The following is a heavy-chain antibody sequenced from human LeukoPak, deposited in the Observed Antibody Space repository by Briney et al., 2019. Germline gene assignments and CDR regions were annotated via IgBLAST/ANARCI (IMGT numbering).Heavy chain of an antibody. CDR2: IYNSGST. Sequence: SETLSLTCSVSGGSISNYCWSWIRQSPGKGPEWIGYIYNSGSTNYNPSLKSRVTISVDTSKNQFSLKLSSVTAADTAVYYCASVRAYYYYMDVWGKGTTVTVSS. D-gene: IGHD1-26*01. CDR3: ASVRAYYYYMDV. V-gene: IGHV4-59*12. CDR1: GGSISNYC. J-gene: IGHJ6*03.